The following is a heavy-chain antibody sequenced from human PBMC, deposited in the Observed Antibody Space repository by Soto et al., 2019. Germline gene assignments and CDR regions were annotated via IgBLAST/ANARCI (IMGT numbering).Heavy chain of an antibody. Sequence: KTSETLSLTCTVSGGSVSSGSYYWSWIRQPPGKGLEWIGYIYYSGSTNYNPSLKSRVTISVDTSKNQFSLKLSSVTAADTAVYYCARVRVFGVVILYGMDVWGQGTTVTVSS. D-gene: IGHD3-3*01. CDR2: IYYSGST. V-gene: IGHV4-61*01. CDR1: GGSVSSGSYY. J-gene: IGHJ6*02. CDR3: ARVRVFGVVILYGMDV.